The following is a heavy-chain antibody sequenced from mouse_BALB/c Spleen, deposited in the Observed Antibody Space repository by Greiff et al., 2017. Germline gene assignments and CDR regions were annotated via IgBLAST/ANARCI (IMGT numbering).Heavy chain of an antibody. CDR1: GFSLTSYD. Sequence: VKLQESGPGLVAPSQSLSITCTVSGFSLTSYDISWIRQPPGKGLEWLGVIWTGGGTNYNSAFMSRLSISKDNSKSQVFLKMNSLQTDDTAIYYCVRDGTGTSYWYFDVWGAGTTVTVSS. CDR3: VRDGTGTSYWYFDV. V-gene: IGHV2-9-2*01. CDR2: IWTGGGT. J-gene: IGHJ1*01. D-gene: IGHD4-1*01.